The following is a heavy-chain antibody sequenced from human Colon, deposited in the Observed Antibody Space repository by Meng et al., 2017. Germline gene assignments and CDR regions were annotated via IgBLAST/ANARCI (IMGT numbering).Heavy chain of an antibody. CDR2: IHYSGSR. CDR3: ARFYGSGTFEVHDY. J-gene: IGHJ4*02. V-gene: IGHV4-61*01. CDR1: GGSVSSASYY. Sequence: QRHRRAPRPGLGRPQSTPSLTCTFSGGSVSSASYYWGWSRQPPGKGLEWIGLIHYSGSRNYNPSLKSRVTMSVDTSKNQVSLRLTSVTAADTAVYYCARFYGSGTFEVHDYWGQGTLVTVSS. D-gene: IGHD3-10*01.